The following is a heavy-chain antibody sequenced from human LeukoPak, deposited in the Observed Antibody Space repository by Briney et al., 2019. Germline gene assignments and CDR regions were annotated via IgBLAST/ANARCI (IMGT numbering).Heavy chain of an antibody. D-gene: IGHD3-9*01. CDR1: GFTFSSYE. Sequence: GGSLRPSCAASGFTFSSYEMNWVRQAPGKGLEWVSAITGSGGSTYYADSVKGRFTIPRDNSKNTLYLQMNSLRAEDTAVYYCAKWGDYDVLTGYYVSDYWGQGTLVTVSS. J-gene: IGHJ4*02. CDR2: ITGSGGST. CDR3: AKWGDYDVLTGYYVSDY. V-gene: IGHV3-23*01.